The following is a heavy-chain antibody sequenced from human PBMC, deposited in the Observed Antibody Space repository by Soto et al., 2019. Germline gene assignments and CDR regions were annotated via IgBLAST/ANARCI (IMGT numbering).Heavy chain of an antibody. V-gene: IGHV4-61*08. CDR2: IYYSGST. D-gene: IGHD6-19*01. J-gene: IGHJ4*02. CDR3: ARGMAVTGHYLDY. CDR1: GGSISSGDYY. Sequence: SETLSLTCTVPGGSISSGDYYWSWIRQPPGKGLEWIGYIYYSGSTNYNPSLKSRVTISVDTSKNQFSLKLSSVTAADTAVYYCARGMAVTGHYLDYWGQGNLVTSPQ.